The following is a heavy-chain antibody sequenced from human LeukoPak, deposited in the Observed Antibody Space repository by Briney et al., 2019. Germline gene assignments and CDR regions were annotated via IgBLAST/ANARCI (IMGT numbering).Heavy chain of an antibody. V-gene: IGHV6-1*01. CDR3: ARGPRTEPFDP. CDR2: TFYRSKWFY. CDR1: GDSVSSNSAT. D-gene: IGHD1-1*01. J-gene: IGHJ5*02. Sequence: SQTLSLTCAISGDSVSSNSATWTWIRQSPSRGLEWLGRTFYRSKWFYDYAASVQSRITITPDTSKNQFSLQLNSVTPDDTAVYYCARGPRTEPFDPWGQGTPVTVS.